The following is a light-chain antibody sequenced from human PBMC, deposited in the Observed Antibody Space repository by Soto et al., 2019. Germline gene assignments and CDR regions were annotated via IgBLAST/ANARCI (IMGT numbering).Light chain of an antibody. Sequence: EILLTQSPGTLSLSPGERATLSCRASQSLTSSYLAWYQPKPGQAPRLLIYGAFSRATGIPDRLSGSGSGTVFTLPIRRLEPEDFAVYYCQQYGSLITFGQGTRLEIK. J-gene: IGKJ5*01. CDR1: QSLTSSY. V-gene: IGKV3-20*01. CDR2: GAF. CDR3: QQYGSLIT.